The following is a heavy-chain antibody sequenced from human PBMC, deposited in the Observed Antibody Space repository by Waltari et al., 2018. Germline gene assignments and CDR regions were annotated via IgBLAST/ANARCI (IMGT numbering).Heavy chain of an antibody. V-gene: IGHV4-39*01. D-gene: IGHD3-16*02. Sequence: QLQLQESGPGLVKPSETLSLTCTVSGGSISSSSYYWGWIRQPPGKGLGWIGSMYYSGGPSSSPSLKSGVTMSVDTAKNQFSLKLSSVTAADTAVYYCARLHTFGGVIDYWERYFDLWGRGTLVTVSS. CDR2: MYYSGGP. CDR3: ARLHTFGGVIDYWERYFDL. CDR1: GGSISSSSYY. J-gene: IGHJ2*01.